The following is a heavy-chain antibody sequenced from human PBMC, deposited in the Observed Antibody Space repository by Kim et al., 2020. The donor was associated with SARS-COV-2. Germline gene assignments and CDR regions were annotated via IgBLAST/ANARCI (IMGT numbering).Heavy chain of an antibody. CDR3: AREVEQLADYYYYYYMDV. D-gene: IGHD6-6*01. CDR2: INPNSGGT. J-gene: IGHJ6*03. CDR1: GYTFTGYY. V-gene: IGHV1-2*06. Sequence: ASVKVSCKASGYTFTGYYMHWVRQAPGQGLEWMGRINPNSGGTNYAQKFQGRVTMTRDTSISTAYMELSRLRSDDTAVYYCAREVEQLADYYYYYYMDVWGKGTAVTVSS.